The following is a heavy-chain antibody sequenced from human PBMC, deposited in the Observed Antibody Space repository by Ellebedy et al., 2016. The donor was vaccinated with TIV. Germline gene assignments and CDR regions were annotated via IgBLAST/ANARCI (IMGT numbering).Heavy chain of an antibody. CDR3: VRGQSSGVGAPY. Sequence: PGGSLRLSCAASGFTFSNAWMNWVRQAPGKGLEWVANIKQDGSEKYYVDSVKGRFTISRDNAKNSLYLQMNSLRAEDTAVYYCVRGQSSGVGAPYWGQGTRVTVSS. CDR2: IKQDGSEK. D-gene: IGHD1-26*01. J-gene: IGHJ4*02. V-gene: IGHV3-7*01. CDR1: GFTFSNAW.